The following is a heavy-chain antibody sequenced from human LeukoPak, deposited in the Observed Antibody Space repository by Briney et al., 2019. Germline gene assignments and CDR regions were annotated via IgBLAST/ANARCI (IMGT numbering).Heavy chain of an antibody. CDR2: ISAYNGNT. CDR3: ARDWGPYCSGSSCHSPYNWFDP. Sequence: ASVTVSFKASGYTFPHYDISWVRQPPGQGLDWMGWISAYNGNTNYAQKLQGKVTMTTDTSTSTAYMELRSLRSDDTAVYYCARDWGPYCSGSSCHSPYNWFDPWGQGTLVTVSS. J-gene: IGHJ5*02. V-gene: IGHV1-18*01. D-gene: IGHD2-15*01. CDR1: GYTFPHYD.